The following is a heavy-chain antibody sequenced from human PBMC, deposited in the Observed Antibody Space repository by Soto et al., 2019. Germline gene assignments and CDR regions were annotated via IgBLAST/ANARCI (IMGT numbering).Heavy chain of an antibody. Sequence: PSXTLSLTCTVSGGSISSYYCSWIRQPPGKGLEWIGSIYHSGSANYNPSLKSRVTISVDTSKNHVYLKLTSVTAADPAVYYCATSGDAYRFDYWGPGAPVTVSS. J-gene: IGHJ4*02. D-gene: IGHD1-1*01. CDR1: GGSISSYY. CDR2: IYHSGSA. CDR3: ATSGDAYRFDY. V-gene: IGHV4-59*01.